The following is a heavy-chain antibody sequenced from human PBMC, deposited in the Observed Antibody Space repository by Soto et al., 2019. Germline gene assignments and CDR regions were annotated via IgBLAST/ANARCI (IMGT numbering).Heavy chain of an antibody. J-gene: IGHJ6*02. CDR1: GFTFSSYS. CDR3: ASGLTGTTSHYYYYGMDV. Sequence: SVGSLRLSCAASGFTFSSYSMNWVRQAPGNGLEWVSSISSSSSYIYYADSVKGRFTISRDNAKNSLYLQMNSLRAEDTAVYYCASGLTGTTSHYYYYGMDVWGQGTTVTVSS. D-gene: IGHD1-7*01. V-gene: IGHV3-21*01. CDR2: ISSSSSYI.